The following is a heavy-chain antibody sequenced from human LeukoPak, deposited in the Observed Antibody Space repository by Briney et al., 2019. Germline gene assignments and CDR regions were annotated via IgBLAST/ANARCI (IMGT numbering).Heavy chain of an antibody. Sequence: GGSLRLSCAASGFTFSRYAMGWVRQAPGKGLEWVSTVNENGGRTYYADSVKGRFTISRDNSKNTLYLQMNSLRAEDTAVYYCAKDRAGLDAFDIWGQGTMVTVSS. CDR3: AKDRAGLDAFDI. CDR1: GFTFSRYA. D-gene: IGHD6-13*01. V-gene: IGHV3-23*01. J-gene: IGHJ3*02. CDR2: VNENGGRT.